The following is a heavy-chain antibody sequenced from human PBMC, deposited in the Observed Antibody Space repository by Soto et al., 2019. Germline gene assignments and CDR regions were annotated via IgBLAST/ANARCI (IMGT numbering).Heavy chain of an antibody. Sequence: QVQLQESGPGLVKPSGTLSLTCAVSGGSISSSNWWSWVRQPPGKGLEWIGEIYHSGSTNYNPSLKSRVTISVDKSKNQCSLKLSSVTAADTAVYYCARRGYSLDSYGVSYYFDYWGQGTLVTVSS. J-gene: IGHJ4*02. V-gene: IGHV4-4*02. D-gene: IGHD5-18*01. CDR3: ARRGYSLDSYGVSYYFDY. CDR2: IYHSGST. CDR1: GGSISSSNW.